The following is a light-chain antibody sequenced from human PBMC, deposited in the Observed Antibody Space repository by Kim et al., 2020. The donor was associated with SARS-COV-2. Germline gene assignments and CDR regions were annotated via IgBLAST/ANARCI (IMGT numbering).Light chain of an antibody. V-gene: IGKV1-12*01. CDR1: QDISSW. CDR2: AAS. Sequence: DIQMTQSPSSVSASVGDRVTITCRASQDISSWLAWYQQKPGKALKLLISAASSLQSGVPSRFSGSGSGTDFTLTISSLQPEDFASYYCQRADSFPLGFGGGTKVDIK. CDR3: QRADSFPLG. J-gene: IGKJ4*01.